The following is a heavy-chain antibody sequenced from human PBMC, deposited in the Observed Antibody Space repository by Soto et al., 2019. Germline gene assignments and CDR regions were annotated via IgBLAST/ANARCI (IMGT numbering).Heavy chain of an antibody. CDR1: GFTFSNYA. J-gene: IGHJ4*02. V-gene: IGHV3-23*01. CDR3: AKEGVTVTDSRSLYFFDY. Sequence: EVQLLESGGGLVQPGGSLRLSCAASGFTFSNYAMSWARQAPGKGLEWGSSISGGGGGTYYTDSVKCRFTISRDNSKTALYLQMNSLRAEDTAVYYCAKEGVTVTDSRSLYFFDYWGQGTLVTVPS. CDR2: ISGGGGGT. D-gene: IGHD4-17*01.